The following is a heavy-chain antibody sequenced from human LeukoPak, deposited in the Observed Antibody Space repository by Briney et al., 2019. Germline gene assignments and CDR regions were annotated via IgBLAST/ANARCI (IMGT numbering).Heavy chain of an antibody. Sequence: SGGSLRLSCVTSGFNFNNYAMTWVRQAPGKGLEWVSVINTSGGTYYADSVKGRFTISRDNSKNTLYLQMGSLRADGTAIYYCARDWYEDVWGQGTTVTVSS. V-gene: IGHV3-23*01. CDR1: GFNFNNYA. D-gene: IGHD2-21*01. J-gene: IGHJ6*02. CDR3: ARDWYEDV. CDR2: INTSGGT.